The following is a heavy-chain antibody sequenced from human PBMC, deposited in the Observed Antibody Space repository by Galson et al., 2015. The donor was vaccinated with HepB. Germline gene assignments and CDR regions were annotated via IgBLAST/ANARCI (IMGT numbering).Heavy chain of an antibody. Sequence: QSGAEVKKPGESLRISCKGSGYSFTSYWISWVRQMPGKGLEWMGRIDPSDSYTNYSPSFQGHVTISADKSISTAYLQWSSLKASDTAMYYCASTDYGDGEGVWWFDPWGQGTLVTVSS. CDR3: ASTDYGDGEGVWWFDP. J-gene: IGHJ5*02. V-gene: IGHV5-10-1*01. CDR1: GYSFTSYW. D-gene: IGHD4-17*01. CDR2: IDPSDSYT.